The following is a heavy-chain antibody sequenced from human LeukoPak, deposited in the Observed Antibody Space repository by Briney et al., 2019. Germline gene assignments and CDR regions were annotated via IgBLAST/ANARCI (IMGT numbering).Heavy chain of an antibody. CDR3: ARERGYSYGLIMDY. CDR1: GGTFSSYA. CDR2: IIPIFGTA. D-gene: IGHD5-18*01. V-gene: IGHV1-69*01. J-gene: IGHJ4*02. Sequence: SVTVSCKASGGTFSSYAISWVRQAPGQGLEWMGGIIPIFGTANYAQKFQGRVTITADESTSTAYMELSSLRSEDTAVYYCARERGYSYGLIMDYWGQGTLVTVSS.